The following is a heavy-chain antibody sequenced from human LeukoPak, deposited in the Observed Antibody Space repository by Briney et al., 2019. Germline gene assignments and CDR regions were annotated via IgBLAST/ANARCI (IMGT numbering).Heavy chain of an antibody. CDR1: GGSISSYY. CDR2: IYYSGST. Sequence: SETLSLTCTVSGGSISSYYWSWIRQPPGKGLEWIGYIYYSGSTNYNPSLKSRVTISVDTSKNQFSLKLSSVTAADTAVYYCARAPGTGGYSYGYFAPPDYWGQGTLVTVSS. V-gene: IGHV4-59*01. D-gene: IGHD5-18*01. CDR3: ARAPGTGGYSYGYFAPPDY. J-gene: IGHJ4*02.